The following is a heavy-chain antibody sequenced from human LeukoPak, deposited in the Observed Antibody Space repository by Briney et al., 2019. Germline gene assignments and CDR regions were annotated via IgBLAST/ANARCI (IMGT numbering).Heavy chain of an antibody. D-gene: IGHD2-2*01. V-gene: IGHV4-34*01. J-gene: IGHJ1*01. CDR1: GGSFSGYY. CDR3: ARTKLGYCSSTSCSQYFQH. Sequence: SETLSLTCAVYGGSFSGYYWSWIRQPPGKGLEWIGEINHSGSTNYNPSPKSRVTISVDTSKNQFSLKLSSVTVADTAVYYCARTKLGYCSSTSCSQYFQHWGQGTLVTVSS. CDR2: INHSGST.